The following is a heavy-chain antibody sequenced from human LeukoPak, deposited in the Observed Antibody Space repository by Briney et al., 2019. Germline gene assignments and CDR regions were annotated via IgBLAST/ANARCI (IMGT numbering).Heavy chain of an antibody. CDR3: AKIAVAGGNYFDY. Sequence: SETLSLTCTVSGGSISSSSYYWGWIRQPPGKGLEWIGYIYYSGSTNYNPSLKSRVTISVDTSKNQFSLKLSSVTAADTAVYYCAKIAVAGGNYFDYWGQGTLVTVSS. D-gene: IGHD6-19*01. V-gene: IGHV4-61*05. CDR2: IYYSGST. J-gene: IGHJ4*02. CDR1: GGSISSSSYY.